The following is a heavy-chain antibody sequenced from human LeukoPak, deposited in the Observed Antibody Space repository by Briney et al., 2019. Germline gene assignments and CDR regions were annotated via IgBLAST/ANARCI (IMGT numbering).Heavy chain of an antibody. CDR1: GYTFTSYG. Sequence: ASVKVSCKASGYTFTSYGTSWVRQAPGQGLEWMGWISAYNGNTNYAQKLQGRVTMTTDTSTSTAYMELRSLRSDDTAVYYCARVGTYTVTTPLANDYWGQGTLVTVSS. V-gene: IGHV1-18*01. J-gene: IGHJ4*02. D-gene: IGHD4-17*01. CDR2: ISAYNGNT. CDR3: ARVGTYTVTTPLANDY.